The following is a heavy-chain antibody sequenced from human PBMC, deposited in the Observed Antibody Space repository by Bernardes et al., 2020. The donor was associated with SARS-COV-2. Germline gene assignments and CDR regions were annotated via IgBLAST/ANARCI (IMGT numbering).Heavy chain of an antibody. CDR3: AKVSKYYGMDV. CDR1: GFTFSSYG. D-gene: IGHD4-4*01. V-gene: IGHV3-30*18. CDR2: ISYDGSNK. J-gene: IGHJ6*02. Sequence: GGSLRLSCAASGFTFSSYGMHWVRQAPGKGLEWVAVISYDGSNKYYADSVKGRFTISRDNSKNTLYLQMNSLRAEDTAVYYCAKVSKYYGMDVWGQGTTVTVSS.